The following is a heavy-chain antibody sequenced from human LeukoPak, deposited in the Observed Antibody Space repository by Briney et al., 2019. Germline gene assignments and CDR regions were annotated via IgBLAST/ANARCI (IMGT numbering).Heavy chain of an antibody. D-gene: IGHD4-17*01. J-gene: IGHJ6*02. Sequence: ASVKVSCKASGYTFTSYDISWVRQATGQGLEWMGWMNPNSGNTGYAQKFQGRVTMTRNTSISTAYMELSSLRSEDTAVYYCARGEGTAVTTYYYYYAMDVWGPGTTVTVSS. CDR3: ARGEGTAVTTYYYYYAMDV. V-gene: IGHV1-8*01. CDR2: MNPNSGNT. CDR1: GYTFTSYD.